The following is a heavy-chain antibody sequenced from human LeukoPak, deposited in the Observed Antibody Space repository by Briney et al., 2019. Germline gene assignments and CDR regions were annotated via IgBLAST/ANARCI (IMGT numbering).Heavy chain of an antibody. Sequence: GESLKISCKGTGYSFTSYWIGWVRQMPGKGLEWMGIIYPGDSHTRYSPSFQGQVTISADKSISTAYLQWSSLKASDTAMYYCARKTDTAMVDYWGQGTLVTVSS. J-gene: IGHJ4*02. CDR1: GYSFTSYW. D-gene: IGHD5-18*01. CDR3: ARKTDTAMVDY. V-gene: IGHV5-51*01. CDR2: IYPGDSHT.